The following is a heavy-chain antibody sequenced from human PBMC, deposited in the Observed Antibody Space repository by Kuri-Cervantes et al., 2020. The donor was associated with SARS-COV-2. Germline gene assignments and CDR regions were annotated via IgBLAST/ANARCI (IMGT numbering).Heavy chain of an antibody. CDR1: GGTFSSYS. V-gene: IGHV1-69*13. J-gene: IGHJ4*02. D-gene: IGHD3-22*01. CDR2: IIPIFGTA. CDR3: ARAPDDGSGYQGELDY. Sequence: SVQVSCKASGGTFSSYSISWVRQAPGQGLEWMGGIIPIFGTANYAQKFQGRVTITADESTSTAYMELSSLRSEDTAVYYCARAPDDGSGYQGELDYWGQGTLVTVSS.